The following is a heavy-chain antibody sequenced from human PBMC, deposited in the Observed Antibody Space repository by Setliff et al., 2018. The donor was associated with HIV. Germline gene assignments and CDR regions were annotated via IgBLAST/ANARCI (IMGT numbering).Heavy chain of an antibody. Sequence: GASVKASCKTSGDTFKGYAFTWVRQAPGQGLEWMGDFLAVLRKPTHAERFQDRLTITADESTSTAYMELRDLRPEDTAVYFRASPRSAGTYQGAFYYFLHVWGKGTTVTV. CDR1: GDTFKGYA. J-gene: IGHJ6*03. V-gene: IGHV1-69*13. CDR2: FLAVLRKP. CDR3: ASPRSAGTYQGAFYYFLHV. D-gene: IGHD1-26*01.